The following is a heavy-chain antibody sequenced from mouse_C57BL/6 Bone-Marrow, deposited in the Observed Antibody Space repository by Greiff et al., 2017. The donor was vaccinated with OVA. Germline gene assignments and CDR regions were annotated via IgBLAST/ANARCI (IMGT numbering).Heavy chain of an antibody. CDR1: GFTFSSYA. CDR3: AREDYDYDGTGAMDY. J-gene: IGHJ4*01. V-gene: IGHV5-4*01. D-gene: IGHD2-4*01. Sequence: EVKLVESGGGLVKPGGSLKLSCAASGFTFSSYAMSWVRQTPEKRLEWVATISDGGSYTYYPDNVKGRFTISRDNAKNNLYLQMSHLKSEDTAMYYCAREDYDYDGTGAMDYWGQGTSVTVSS. CDR2: ISDGGSYT.